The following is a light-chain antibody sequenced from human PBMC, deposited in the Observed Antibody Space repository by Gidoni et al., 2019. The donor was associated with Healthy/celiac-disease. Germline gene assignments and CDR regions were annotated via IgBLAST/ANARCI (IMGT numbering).Light chain of an antibody. CDR3: QQYYSTLWT. CDR2: AAS. CDR1: QGISNS. V-gene: IGKV1-NL1*01. Sequence: DIQMTQSTSSLSASVGDRVTITCRASQGISNSLAWYQQKPGKAPKVLLYAASRLESGVPSRFSGSGSGTDYTLTISSLQPEDFSTYYCQQYYSTLWTFGQGTKVEIK. J-gene: IGKJ1*01.